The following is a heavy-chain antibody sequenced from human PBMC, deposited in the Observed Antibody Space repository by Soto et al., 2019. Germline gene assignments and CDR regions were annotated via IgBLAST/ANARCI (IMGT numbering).Heavy chain of an antibody. CDR2: IYPSDSVT. V-gene: IGHV5-51*01. Sequence: PVESRKISCRDSVYIFTAYWIGWVRQMTGQGLEWMELIYPSDSVTTYSPTFEGQVTISADKSTSTAYLHWSSLKASDTAMYYCASRTFWGQGTMVT. CDR1: VYIFTAYW. J-gene: IGHJ3*01. CDR3: ASRTF.